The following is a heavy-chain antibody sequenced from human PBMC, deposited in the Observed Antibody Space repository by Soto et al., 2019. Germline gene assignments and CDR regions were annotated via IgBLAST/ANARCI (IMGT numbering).Heavy chain of an antibody. D-gene: IGHD3-10*01. V-gene: IGHV4-59*01. J-gene: IGHJ5*02. CDR2: IYYSGST. Sequence: SETLSLTCTVSGGSISSYYWSWIRQPPGKGLEWIGYIYYSGSTKYNPSLKSRVTISVDTSKNQFSLKLSSVPAADTAVYYCARDLGGSGRMTWFDPWGQGTLVTVSS. CDR1: GGSISSYY. CDR3: ARDLGGSGRMTWFDP.